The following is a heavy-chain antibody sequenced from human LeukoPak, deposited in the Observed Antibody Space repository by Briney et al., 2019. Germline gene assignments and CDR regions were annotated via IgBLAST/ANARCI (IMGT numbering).Heavy chain of an antibody. V-gene: IGHV3-7*03. CDR3: AKHRATYSSSCFDY. D-gene: IGHD6-13*01. CDR2: IKQDGSEK. Sequence: QPGGSLRLSCAASGFTFSSYWMSWVRQAPGKGLEWVANIKQDGSEKYYVDSVKGRFTISRGNSKNTLYLQMNSLRAEDTAVYYCAKHRATYSSSCFDYWGQGTLVTVSS. J-gene: IGHJ4*02. CDR1: GFTFSSYW.